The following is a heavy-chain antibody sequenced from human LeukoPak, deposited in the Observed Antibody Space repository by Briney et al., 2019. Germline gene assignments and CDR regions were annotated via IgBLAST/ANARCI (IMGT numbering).Heavy chain of an antibody. CDR1: GGTFSSYA. CDR3: ASYESEFTAAAGYTAHDAFDI. CDR2: IIPIFGTA. V-gene: IGHV1-69*05. Sequence: SVKVSCKASGGTFSSYAISWVRQAPGQGLEWMGGIIPIFGTANYAQKFQGRVTITTDESTSTAYMELSSLRSEDTAVYYCASYESEFTAAAGYTAHDAFDIWGQGTMVTVSS. D-gene: IGHD6-13*01. J-gene: IGHJ3*02.